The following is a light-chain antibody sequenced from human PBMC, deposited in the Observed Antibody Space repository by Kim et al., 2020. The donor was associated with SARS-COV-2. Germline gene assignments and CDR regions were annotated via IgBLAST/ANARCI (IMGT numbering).Light chain of an antibody. CDR2: WSS. CDR3: QQYHNLPYT. Sequence: AVSLGERATINCKSSQSVTNDLVWYRHKPGQPPKLLIRWSSGRESGVPDRFSGSGSGTDFNLTISSLQAEDVAVYCCQQYHNLPYTFGQGTKLEI. V-gene: IGKV4-1*01. CDR1: QSVTND. J-gene: IGKJ2*01.